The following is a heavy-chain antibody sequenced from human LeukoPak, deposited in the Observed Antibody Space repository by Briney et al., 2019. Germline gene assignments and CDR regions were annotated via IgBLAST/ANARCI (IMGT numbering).Heavy chain of an antibody. CDR1: GFTFSIYA. CDR2: ISGAGGAA. J-gene: IGHJ4*02. V-gene: IGHV3-23*01. CDR3: AKSGANSPRGYFDY. D-gene: IGHD3-10*01. Sequence: PGGPLRLSCAASGFTFSIYAVNWVPNAPGRGLEWVSGISGAGGAADYGESVKRRFTISRANSKSTLSLQMNSLRAEDTAVYYCAKSGANSPRGYFDYWGRGILVAVSS.